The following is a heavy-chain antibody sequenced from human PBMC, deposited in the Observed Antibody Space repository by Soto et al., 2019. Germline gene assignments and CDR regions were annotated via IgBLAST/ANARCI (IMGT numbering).Heavy chain of an antibody. V-gene: IGHV4-59*11. CDR1: GGSISGHY. CDR2: VYFSGST. CDR3: ARVARFPDPLDPSQRFYFDD. Sequence: PSETLSLTCTVSGGSISGHYWSWVRQPPEKGLEWIGYVYFSGSTKYNPSLRSRVTISVDSSGNQFSLRLPSVTAADTAVYYCARVARFPDPLDPSQRFYFDDWGQGTLVTVYS. D-gene: IGHD3-3*01. J-gene: IGHJ4*02.